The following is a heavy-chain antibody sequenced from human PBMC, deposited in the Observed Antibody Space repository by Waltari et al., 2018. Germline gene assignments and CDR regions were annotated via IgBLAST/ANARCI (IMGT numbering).Heavy chain of an antibody. D-gene: IGHD2-2*02. J-gene: IGHJ4*02. Sequence: QVNLVESGGGVVQPGGSLRLSCATSGFPFSNFGRHWVRQAPGKGLEWVGLIWFDGSDKFYADSVRGRFTISRDNSARTLYLDMDSLRLDDTAMYYCAKDAFGNTYLDFWGQGTLVTVSS. CDR2: IWFDGSDK. V-gene: IGHV3-30*02. CDR1: GFPFSNFG. CDR3: AKDAFGNTYLDF.